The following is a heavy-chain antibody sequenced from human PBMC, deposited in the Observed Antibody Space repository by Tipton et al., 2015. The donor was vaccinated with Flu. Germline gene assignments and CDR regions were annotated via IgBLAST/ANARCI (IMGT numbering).Heavy chain of an antibody. CDR2: IYPSGTT. CDR3: ARDICGSYCLGAFDI. CDR1: SGSIRSTNYF. V-gene: IGHV4-39*02. D-gene: IGHD1-26*01. Sequence: LRLSCTVSSGSIRSTNYFCAWIRQPPGKRLELIGSIYPSGTTYFNPSLKSRVTISVDTSKGQFSLKLSSVTAADTAVYYCARDICGSYCLGAFDIWGQGTMVTVSS. J-gene: IGHJ3*02.